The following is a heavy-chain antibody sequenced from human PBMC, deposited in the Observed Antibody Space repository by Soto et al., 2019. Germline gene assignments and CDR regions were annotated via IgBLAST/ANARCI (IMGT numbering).Heavy chain of an antibody. CDR3: ARDLNYYDSSGYERFDY. Sequence: QVQLVQSGAEVKKPGASVKVSCKASGYTFTSYAMHWVRQAPGQRLEWMGWINAGNGNTKYSQKFQGRVTITRDTSASTAYMELSSLGSEDTAVYYCARDLNYYDSSGYERFDYWGQGTLVTVSS. D-gene: IGHD3-22*01. CDR1: GYTFTSYA. J-gene: IGHJ4*02. V-gene: IGHV1-3*01. CDR2: INAGNGNT.